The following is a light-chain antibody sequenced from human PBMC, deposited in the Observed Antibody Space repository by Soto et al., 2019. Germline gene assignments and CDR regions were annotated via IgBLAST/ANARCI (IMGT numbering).Light chain of an antibody. V-gene: IGKV3-15*01. CDR3: QQYNNWPPWT. CDR2: GAS. CDR1: QSLGSN. Sequence: EIVMTQSPANLSVSPGESATLSCRASQSLGSNLAWYQQKPGQAPRLLIYGASTRATGLPARFSGSGSGTEFTLTISSLQSEDFAVYYCQQYNNWPPWTFGQGTKVEIK. J-gene: IGKJ1*01.